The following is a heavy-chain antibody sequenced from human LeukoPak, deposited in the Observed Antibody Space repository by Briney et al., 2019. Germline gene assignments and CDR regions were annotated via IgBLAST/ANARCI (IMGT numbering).Heavy chain of an antibody. CDR3: ARGGGMRSWYDFDY. J-gene: IGHJ4*02. CDR1: GFTFDDYG. V-gene: IGHV3-7*04. CDR2: IKEAGSEK. D-gene: IGHD6-13*01. Sequence: PGGSLRLSCAASGFTFDDYGMSWVRQAPGKGLEFMANIKEAGSEKYYVDSVKGRFTISRDNDKNLVHLQMNSLRAEDTAVYYCARGGGMRSWYDFDYWGQGTLVTVSS.